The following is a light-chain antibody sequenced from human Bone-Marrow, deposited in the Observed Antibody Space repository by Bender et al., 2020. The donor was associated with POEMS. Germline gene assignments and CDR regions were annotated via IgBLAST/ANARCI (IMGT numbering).Light chain of an antibody. CDR3: SSSTVASSLL. J-gene: IGLJ1*01. CDR2: DVN. V-gene: IGLV2-14*03. CDR1: SSDVSDYKY. Sequence: QSALTQPASVSGSPGQSITISCSGSSSDVSDYKYVSWHQQHPGKAPKLVIFDVNTRPSAISDRFSGSKSANTASLTISGLQAADEGDYYCSSSTVASSLLFGSGT.